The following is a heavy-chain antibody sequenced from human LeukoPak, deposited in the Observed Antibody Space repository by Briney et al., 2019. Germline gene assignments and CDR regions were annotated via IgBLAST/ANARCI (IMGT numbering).Heavy chain of an antibody. V-gene: IGHV1-69*05. Sequence: ASVKVSCKASGGTFSSYAISWVRQAPGQGLEWMGGIIPIFGTANYAQKFQGRVTITTDESTSTAYMELSSLRSEDTAAYYCASPVDSSGYDAFDTWGQGTMVTVSS. J-gene: IGHJ3*02. CDR1: GGTFSSYA. CDR3: ASPVDSSGYDAFDT. CDR2: IIPIFGTA. D-gene: IGHD3-22*01.